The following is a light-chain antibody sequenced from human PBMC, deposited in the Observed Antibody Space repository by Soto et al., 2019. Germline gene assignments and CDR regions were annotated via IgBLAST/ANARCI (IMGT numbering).Light chain of an antibody. CDR2: DAS. Sequence: EIVLTQSPATLSLSPGERATLSCRASQSVSSYLAWYQQKPGQAPRLLIYDASNRATGIPARFSGSGSGTDFTLTISSLEPEDFAVYYCQQRSNWPRELTSGGGTKVDI. V-gene: IGKV3-11*01. J-gene: IGKJ4*01. CDR1: QSVSSY. CDR3: QQRSNWPRELT.